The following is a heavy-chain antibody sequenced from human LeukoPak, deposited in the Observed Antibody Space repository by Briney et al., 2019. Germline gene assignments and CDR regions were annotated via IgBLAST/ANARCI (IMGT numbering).Heavy chain of an antibody. CDR3: ARDLLGVSYGMDV. CDR1: GFTLSSYA. CDR2: ISYDGSNK. Sequence: GRSLRLSCAASGFTLSSYAMHWVRQAPGKGLEWVAVISYDGSNKYYADSVKGRFTISRDNSKNTLYLQMNSLRAEDTAVYYCARDLLGVSYGMDVWGQGTTVTVSS. V-gene: IGHV3-30*04. J-gene: IGHJ6*02. D-gene: IGHD2-15*01.